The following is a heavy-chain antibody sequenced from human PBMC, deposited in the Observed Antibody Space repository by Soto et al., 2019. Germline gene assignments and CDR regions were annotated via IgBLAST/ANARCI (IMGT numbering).Heavy chain of an antibody. CDR2: IYYSGST. CDR3: ARDSRPSYYPYYYYYYGMDV. V-gene: IGHV4-31*03. D-gene: IGHD6-6*01. Sequence: SETLSLTCTVSGGSISSGGYYWSWIRQHPGKGLEWIGYIYYSGSTYYNPSLKSRVTISVDTSKNQFSLKLSSVTAADTAVYYCARDSRPSYYPYYYYYYGMDVWGQGTTVTVSS. CDR1: GGSISSGGYY. J-gene: IGHJ6*02.